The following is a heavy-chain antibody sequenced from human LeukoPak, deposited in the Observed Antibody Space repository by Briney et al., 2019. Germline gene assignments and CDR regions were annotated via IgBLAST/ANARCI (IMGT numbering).Heavy chain of an antibody. Sequence: GGSLRLSCAASGFTFSSYGMHWVRQAPGKGLEWVAVIWYDGSNKYYADSVKGRFTISRDNSKNTLYLQMNSLRTEDTAVYYCARVTSPDYGDYALDYWGQGTLVTVSS. CDR2: IWYDGSNK. V-gene: IGHV3-33*01. CDR1: GFTFSSYG. J-gene: IGHJ4*02. D-gene: IGHD4-17*01. CDR3: ARVTSPDYGDYALDY.